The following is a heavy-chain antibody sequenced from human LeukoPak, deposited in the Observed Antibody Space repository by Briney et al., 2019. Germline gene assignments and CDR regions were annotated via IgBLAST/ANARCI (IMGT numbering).Heavy chain of an antibody. V-gene: IGHV3-74*01. CDR3: AREWGAAFDY. D-gene: IGHD3-16*01. CDR2: IHSDGYST. Sequence: GGSLRLSCAASGFTFSSYWMHWVRQAPGQGVVWVSRIHSDGYSTTYADSVKGRFIISRDNAKSTLYLQMNSLRAEDTAVYYCAREWGAAFDYWGQGTLVTVSS. J-gene: IGHJ4*02. CDR1: GFTFSSYW.